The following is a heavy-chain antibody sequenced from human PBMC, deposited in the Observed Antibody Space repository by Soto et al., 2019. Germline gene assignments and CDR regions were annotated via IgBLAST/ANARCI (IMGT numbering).Heavy chain of an antibody. J-gene: IGHJ4*02. CDR1: GFTFSTYS. D-gene: IGHD4-4*01. CDR2: ISGSGNYT. CDR3: AREGINNYNEYYFDS. Sequence: PGGSLRLSCAASGFTFSTYSMNWVRQAPGKGLEWVSSISGSGNYTHYADFLRGRFTISRDNAKTSLYLQMNSLRAEDTAVYYCAREGINNYNEYYFDSWGQVTVVTVSS. V-gene: IGHV3-21*01.